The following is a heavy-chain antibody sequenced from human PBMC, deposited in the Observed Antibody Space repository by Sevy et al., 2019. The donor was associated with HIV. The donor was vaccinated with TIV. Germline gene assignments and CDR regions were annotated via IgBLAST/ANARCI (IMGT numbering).Heavy chain of an antibody. CDR2: IRYDGSNK. CDR3: AKEDGVASYYYYGMDV. J-gene: IGHJ6*02. Sequence: GGSLRLSCAASGFTFSSYGMHWVRQAPGKGLEWVAFIRYDGSNKYYADSVKGRFTISRDNSKNTLYLQMNSLRAEDTAVYYCAKEDGVASYYYYGMDVWGQGTTATVSS. CDR1: GFTFSSYG. D-gene: IGHD3-3*01. V-gene: IGHV3-30*02.